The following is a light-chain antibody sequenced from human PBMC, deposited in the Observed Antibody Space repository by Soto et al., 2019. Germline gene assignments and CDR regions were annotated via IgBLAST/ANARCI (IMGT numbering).Light chain of an antibody. CDR3: QQYGTSPQT. V-gene: IGKV3-20*01. CDR1: QSVSSGY. Sequence: EIVLTQSPGTLSLSPGERATLSCRASQSVSSGYLDWYQQKPDQAHRLLIYGSSTRATGTPDSFSGSGSGTDFTLTVSRLEPEDFAVYYCQQYGTSPQTFGQGTKVELK. J-gene: IGKJ1*01. CDR2: GSS.